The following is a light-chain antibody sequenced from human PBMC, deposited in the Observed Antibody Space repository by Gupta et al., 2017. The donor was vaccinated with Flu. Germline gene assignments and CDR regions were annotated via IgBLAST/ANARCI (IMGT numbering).Light chain of an antibody. Sequence: PDTLSVSPGERATHSCRARQSVSDYLAWDQQKPGQAPRLLIYDASNRATGIPARFSGRGSGTDFILTISSLEPEDFAVYYCQQRNKWPRTFGQGTKLEIK. CDR1: QSVSDY. CDR2: DAS. J-gene: IGKJ1*01. V-gene: IGKV3-11*01. CDR3: QQRNKWPRT.